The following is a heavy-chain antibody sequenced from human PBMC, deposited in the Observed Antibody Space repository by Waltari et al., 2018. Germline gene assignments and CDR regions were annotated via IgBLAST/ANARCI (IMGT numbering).Heavy chain of an antibody. Sequence: QVQLVQSGAEVKKPGASVKVSCKVSGYTLTSYAMHWVRQAPGQRLEWMGWVNAVNGNTKYSQKFQGSVTITSDTSASTAYMELSSLRSADTAVYYCARLPGSSSKTDYWGQGTLVTVSS. CDR1: GYTLTSYA. D-gene: IGHD3-10*01. V-gene: IGHV1-3*01. CDR3: ARLPGSSSKTDY. CDR2: VNAVNGNT. J-gene: IGHJ4*02.